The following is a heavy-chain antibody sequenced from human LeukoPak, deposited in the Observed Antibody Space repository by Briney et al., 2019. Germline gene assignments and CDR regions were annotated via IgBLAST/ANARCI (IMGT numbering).Heavy chain of an antibody. D-gene: IGHD4-11*01. Sequence: SETLSLTCTVSGGSISSSSYYWGWIRQPPGKGLEWIGSIYYSGSTYYNPSLKSRVTISVDTSKNQFSLKLSSVTAADTAVYYCARGRVVTLQYDPWGQGTLVTVSS. V-gene: IGHV4-39*07. J-gene: IGHJ5*02. CDR3: ARGRVVTLQYDP. CDR1: GGSISSSSYY. CDR2: IYYSGST.